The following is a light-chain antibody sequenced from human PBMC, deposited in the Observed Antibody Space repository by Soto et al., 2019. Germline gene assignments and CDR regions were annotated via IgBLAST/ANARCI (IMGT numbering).Light chain of an antibody. V-gene: IGLV1-40*01. J-gene: IGLJ1*01. CDR2: GNT. CDR3: QSYDNSLSGSKV. CDR1: SSNIGANYE. Sequence: QSVLTQPPSVSGAPGQRFTISCTGSSSNIGANYEVHWYQQLPGTAPKLLIYGNTNRPSGVPDRFSGSKSGASASLAITGLQAEDEADYHCQSYDNSLSGSKVFGTGTKLTVL.